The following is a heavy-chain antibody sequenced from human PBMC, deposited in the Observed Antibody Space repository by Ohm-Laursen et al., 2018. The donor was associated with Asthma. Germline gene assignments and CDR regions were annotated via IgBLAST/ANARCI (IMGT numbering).Heavy chain of an antibody. D-gene: IGHD6-13*01. CDR3: ARDGQDLVPWGMDV. CDR1: GYTVSRHA. Sequence: SLRLSCAASGYTVSRHAMHWVRQAPGKGLEWVAQVWSGGNYKYYADSVKGRFTISRDDSRNTAYLQMNSLTAEDTAVYHCARDGQDLVPWGMDVWGQGTTVTVSS. J-gene: IGHJ6*02. CDR2: VWSGGNYK. V-gene: IGHV3-33*01.